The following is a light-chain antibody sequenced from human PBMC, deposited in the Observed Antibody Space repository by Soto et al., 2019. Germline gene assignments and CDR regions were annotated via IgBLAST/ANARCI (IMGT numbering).Light chain of an antibody. V-gene: IGKV3-11*01. CDR2: DAS. CDR3: QQRSGG. Sequence: EIVFTQSPATLSLSPGERATLSCRAGQSVSRYLAWYQQKPGRAPRLLIYDASNRATGISTRFSGSGSGTDFTLTISSLEPEDAAVYYCQQRSGGFGPGTKVDI. CDR1: QSVSRY. J-gene: IGKJ3*01.